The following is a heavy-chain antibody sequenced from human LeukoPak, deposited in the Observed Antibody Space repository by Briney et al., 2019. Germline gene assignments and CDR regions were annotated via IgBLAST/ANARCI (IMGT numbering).Heavy chain of an antibody. Sequence: SETLSLTCTVSGGSISSSSYYWGWIRQPPGKGLEWIGSIYHSGSTNYNPSLKSRVTMSVDTSKNQFSLKLSSVTAADTAVYYCARDDRTGSGMDVWGQGTTVTVSS. V-gene: IGHV4-39*07. CDR3: ARDDRTGSGMDV. CDR1: GGSISSSSYY. CDR2: IYHSGST. D-gene: IGHD3-10*01. J-gene: IGHJ6*02.